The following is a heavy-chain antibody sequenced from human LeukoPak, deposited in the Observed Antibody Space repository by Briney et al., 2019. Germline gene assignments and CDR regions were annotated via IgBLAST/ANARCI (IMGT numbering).Heavy chain of an antibody. J-gene: IGHJ6*03. V-gene: IGHV1-69*13. CDR2: IIPIFGTA. Sequence: ASVKVCCKASGGTFSSYAISWVRQAPGQGLEWMGGIIPIFGTANYAQKFQGRVTITADESTSTAYMELSSLRSEDTAVYYCARRTGDYYYYYMDVWGKGTTVTVSS. CDR1: GGTFSSYA. CDR3: ARRTGDYYYYYMDV.